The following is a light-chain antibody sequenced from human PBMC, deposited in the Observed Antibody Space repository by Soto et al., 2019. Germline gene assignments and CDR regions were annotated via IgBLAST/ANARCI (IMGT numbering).Light chain of an antibody. V-gene: IGLV2-14*01. CDR2: DVS. J-gene: IGLJ2*01. CDR3: SSYTCSSTLRA. Sequence: QSALTQPASVSGSPGQSITISCTGTSSDVGGYNYVSWYQQYPGKAPKLILYDVSNRPSGVSNRFSGSKSANTASLTISGLQAEDEADYYCSSYTCSSTLRAFGGGTKLTVL. CDR1: SSDVGGYNY.